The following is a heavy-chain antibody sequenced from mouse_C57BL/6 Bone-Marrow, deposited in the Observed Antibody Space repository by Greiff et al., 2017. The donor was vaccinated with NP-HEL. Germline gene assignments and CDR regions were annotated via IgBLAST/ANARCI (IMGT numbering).Heavy chain of an antibody. D-gene: IGHD1-1*01. CDR3: ARGGVYYYGSSSFAY. CDR1: GYTFTSYW. V-gene: IGHV1-74*01. Sequence: VQLQQPGAELVKPGASVKVSCKASGYTFTSYWMHWVKQRPGQGLEWIGRIHPSDSDTNYNEKFKSKATLTVDTSSSTAYMQLSSLTSEDSAVYYCARGGVYYYGSSSFAYWGQGTLVTVSA. J-gene: IGHJ3*01. CDR2: IHPSDSDT.